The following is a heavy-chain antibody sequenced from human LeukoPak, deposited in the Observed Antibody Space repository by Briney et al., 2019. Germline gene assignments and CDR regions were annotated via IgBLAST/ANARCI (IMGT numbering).Heavy chain of an antibody. D-gene: IGHD6-19*01. CDR1: GYTFTGYY. CDR3: ARDTIAVAYAFDY. Sequence: EASVKVSCKASGYTFTGYYMHWVRQAPGQGLEWMGWINPNSGGTNYAQKFQGRVTMTRDTSISTAYMELSRLRSDDTAVYYCARDTIAVAYAFDYWGQGTLVTVSS. J-gene: IGHJ4*02. CDR2: INPNSGGT. V-gene: IGHV1-2*02.